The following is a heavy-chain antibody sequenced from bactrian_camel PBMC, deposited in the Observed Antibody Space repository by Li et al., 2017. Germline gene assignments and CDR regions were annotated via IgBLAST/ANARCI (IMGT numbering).Heavy chain of an antibody. CDR3: AADFDVYDGNCLSSTDYEY. J-gene: IGHJ4*01. D-gene: IGHD8*01. Sequence: VQLVESGGGLVRAGGSLRLSCAASGFIFSSFGMSWVRQAPGKGLEWVSGMDSDGARTYYADSVKGRFTISRDNAKDTVYLQLNSLKPEDTATYYCAADFDVYDGNCLSSTDYEYWGQGTQVT. CDR1: GFIFSSFG. CDR2: MDSDGART. V-gene: IGHV3S40*01.